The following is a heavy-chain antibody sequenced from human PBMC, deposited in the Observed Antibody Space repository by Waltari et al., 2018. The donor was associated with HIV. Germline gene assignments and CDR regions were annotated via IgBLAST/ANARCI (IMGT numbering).Heavy chain of an antibody. J-gene: IGHJ4*02. CDR1: GGSISSSSNY. CDR3: AREIGSSGYYVGY. Sequence: QVQLQESGPGLVKPSQTLSLTCTVSGGSISSSSNYWSWIRQPAGKGLEWIGRIYASGSTNYNTSLRSRVTISVDTSKNQFSLRLRSVTAADTAVYFCAREIGSSGYYVGYWGQGTLVTVSS. CDR2: IYASGST. D-gene: IGHD3-22*01. V-gene: IGHV4-61*02.